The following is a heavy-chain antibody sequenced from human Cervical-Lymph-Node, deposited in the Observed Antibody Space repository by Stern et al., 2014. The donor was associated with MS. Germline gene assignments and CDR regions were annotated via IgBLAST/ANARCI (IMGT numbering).Heavy chain of an antibody. CDR3: ARGDSEAPIYYFDY. D-gene: IGHD2-21*01. Sequence: QMQLVQSGAEVKKPGSSVKVSCQTSGGTFSTFAIGWVRQAPGQGLEWLGGIPPLLDATNYAQKFQGRLTITADESTRTAYMELSSLRPDDTAMYYCARGDSEAPIYYFDYWGQGTLVTVSS. CDR2: IPPLLDAT. J-gene: IGHJ4*02. CDR1: GGTFSTFA. V-gene: IGHV1-69*01.